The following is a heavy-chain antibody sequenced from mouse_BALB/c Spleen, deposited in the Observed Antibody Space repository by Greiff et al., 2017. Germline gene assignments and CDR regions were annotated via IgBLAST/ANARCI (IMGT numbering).Heavy chain of an antibody. CDR2: SRNKANDYTT. Sequence: EVKVVESGGGLVQPGGSLRLSCATSGFTFSDFYMEWVRQPPGKRLEWIAASRNKANDYTTEYSASVKGRFIVSRDTSQSILYLQMNALRAEDTAIYYCARDAPYYAMDYWGQGTSVTVSS. J-gene: IGHJ4*01. CDR3: ARDAPYYAMDY. CDR1: GFTFSDFY. V-gene: IGHV7-1*02.